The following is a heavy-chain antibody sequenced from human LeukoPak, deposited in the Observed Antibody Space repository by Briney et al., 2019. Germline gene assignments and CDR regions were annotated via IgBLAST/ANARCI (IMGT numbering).Heavy chain of an antibody. CDR1: GYTFTSYA. Sequence: GASVKVSCKASGYTFTSYAIHWVRQAPGQRLEWMGWINSGNGNTKYSQKFQGRVTITRDTSASTAYMELSSLRSEDTAVYYCARVFGVGGDYISSNYYYGMDVWGQGTTVTVSS. V-gene: IGHV1-3*01. CDR3: ARVFGVGGDYISSNYYYGMDV. CDR2: INSGNGNT. J-gene: IGHJ6*02. D-gene: IGHD4-17*01.